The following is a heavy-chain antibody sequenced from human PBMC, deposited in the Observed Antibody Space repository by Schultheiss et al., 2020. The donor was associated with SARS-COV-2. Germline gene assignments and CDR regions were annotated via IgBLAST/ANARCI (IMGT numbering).Heavy chain of an antibody. CDR2: INHSGST. CDR3: ARRYSSGLFDY. D-gene: IGHD6-19*01. J-gene: IGHJ4*02. V-gene: IGHV4-39*07. Sequence: SQTLSLTCTVSGGSISSSSYYWSWIRQPPGKGLEWIGEINHSGSTNYNPSLKSRVTMSVDTSKNQFSLKLSSVTAADTAVYYCARRYSSGLFDYWGQGTLVTVSS. CDR1: GGSISSSSYY.